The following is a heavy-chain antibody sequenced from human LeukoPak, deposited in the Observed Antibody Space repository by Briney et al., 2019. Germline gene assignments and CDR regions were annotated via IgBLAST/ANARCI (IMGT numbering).Heavy chain of an antibody. J-gene: IGHJ4*02. CDR2: IYSSGGT. Sequence: PSETLSLTCTVSGDSMSGYYWSWIRQPAGKGLECIGRIYSSGGTSYNPSLKSRVSMSVDTSKKQFSLKVNSVTAADTAVYYCARTTGMAVACGYYFDYWGQGILVTVSS. D-gene: IGHD6-19*01. CDR3: ARTTGMAVACGYYFDY. CDR1: GDSMSGYY. V-gene: IGHV4-4*07.